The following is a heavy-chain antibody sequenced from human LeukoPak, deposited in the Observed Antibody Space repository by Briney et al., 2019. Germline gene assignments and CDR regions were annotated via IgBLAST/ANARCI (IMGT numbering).Heavy chain of an antibody. V-gene: IGHV4-59*12. CDR3: ARDSYKGIVEMATTRVFDY. D-gene: IGHD5-24*01. J-gene: IGHJ4*02. CDR1: GGSISSYY. Sequence: SETLSLTCTVSGGSISSYYWSWIRQPPGKGLEWIGYIYYSGSTNYNPSLKSRVTISVDKSKNQFSLKLSSVTAADTAVYYCARDSYKGIVEMATTRVFDYWGQGTLVTVSS. CDR2: IYYSGST.